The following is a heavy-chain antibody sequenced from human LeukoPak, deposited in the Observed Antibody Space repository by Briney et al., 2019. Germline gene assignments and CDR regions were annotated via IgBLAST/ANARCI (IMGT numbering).Heavy chain of an antibody. V-gene: IGHV4-34*01. D-gene: IGHD2-2*01. J-gene: IGHJ6*03. CDR3: ARDRKGGIVVVPAAMYGPRRVMDV. CDR1: GGSFSGYY. CDR2: INHSGST. Sequence: SSETLSLTCAVYGGSFSGYYWSWIRQPPRKGLEWIGVINHSGSTNYNPSLKSRVTISVDTSKNQFSLKLSSVTAADTAVYYCARDRKGGIVVVPAAMYGPRRVMDVWGKGTTVTVSS.